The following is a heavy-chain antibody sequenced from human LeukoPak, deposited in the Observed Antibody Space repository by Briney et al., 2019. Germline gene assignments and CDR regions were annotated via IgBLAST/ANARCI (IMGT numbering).Heavy chain of an antibody. D-gene: IGHD2-2*01. CDR1: GFTFSSYS. V-gene: IGHV3-7*01. Sequence: GGSLRLSCAASGFTFSSYSMNWVRQAPGKGLEWVANIKPDGSAKYYVESVEGRFTISRDNAKNSLSLQMNSLRAEDTAVYYCARDCLDVEEVPAVLCYWGQGTLVTVSS. CDR2: IKPDGSAK. CDR3: ARDCLDVEEVPAVLCY. J-gene: IGHJ4*02.